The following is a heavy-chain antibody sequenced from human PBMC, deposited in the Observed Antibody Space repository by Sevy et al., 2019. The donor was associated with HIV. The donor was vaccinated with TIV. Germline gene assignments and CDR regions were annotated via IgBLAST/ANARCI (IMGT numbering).Heavy chain of an antibody. Sequence: SETLSLTCTVSGGSISSYYWSWIRQPPGKGLEWIGYIYYSGSTNYNPSLKSRVTISVDTSKNQFSLKLSSVTAADTAVYYCARDFRYSSSSPSTYNWFDPWGQGTLVTVSS. CDR3: ARDFRYSSSSPSTYNWFDP. J-gene: IGHJ5*02. D-gene: IGHD6-6*01. V-gene: IGHV4-59*01. CDR2: IYYSGST. CDR1: GGSISSYY.